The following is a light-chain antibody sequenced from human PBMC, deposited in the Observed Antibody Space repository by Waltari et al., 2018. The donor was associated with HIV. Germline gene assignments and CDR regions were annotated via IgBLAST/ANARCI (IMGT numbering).Light chain of an antibody. CDR2: RSR. Sequence: THPPSPLGPPGQGFPTLFLGAGPTSGGIKLNWYRQFPGTAPKLLIYRSRQRPSGVPDRFSGSESGTSASLAINGLQSEDDAHYYCAAWDGSLNADVFGAGTKLTVL. J-gene: IGLJ1*01. CDR1: GPTSGGIK. V-gene: IGLV1-44*01. CDR3: AAWDGSLNADV.